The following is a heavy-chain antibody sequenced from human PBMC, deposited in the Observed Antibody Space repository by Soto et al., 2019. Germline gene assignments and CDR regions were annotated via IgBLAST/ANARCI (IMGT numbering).Heavy chain of an antibody. V-gene: IGHV1-69*02. Sequence: QVQLVQSGAELKKPGSSVKVSCKASGDTFSFYTINWVRQAPGLGLEWMGRVNPILSMSNYAQNFQGRVTMTADKSTSPAYMELRSLRSEDTAFYYCATSYGSGYRAFDYWGQGALVTVSS. J-gene: IGHJ4*02. D-gene: IGHD3-10*01. CDR3: ATSYGSGYRAFDY. CDR2: VNPILSMS. CDR1: GDTFSFYT.